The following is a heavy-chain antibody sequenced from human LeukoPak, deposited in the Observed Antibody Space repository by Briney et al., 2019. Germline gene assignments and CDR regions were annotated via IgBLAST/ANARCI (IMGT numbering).Heavy chain of an antibody. V-gene: IGHV4-39*01. Sequence: SETLSLTCTVSGGSISSSSYSWGWIRQPPGKGLEWIGSIYYSGSTYYNPSLKSRVTISVDTSKNQFSLKLSSVTAADTAVYYCAGLSIAVSGDCWGQGTLVTVSS. CDR2: IYYSGST. J-gene: IGHJ4*02. D-gene: IGHD6-6*01. CDR1: GGSISSSSYS. CDR3: AGLSIAVSGDC.